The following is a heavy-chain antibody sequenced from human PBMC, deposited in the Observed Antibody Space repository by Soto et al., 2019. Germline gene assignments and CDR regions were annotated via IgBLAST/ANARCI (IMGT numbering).Heavy chain of an antibody. CDR3: TAAYYYYYYMDV. V-gene: IGHV3-23*01. CDR1: GFTFNSYA. Sequence: GGSLKLSCAASGFTFNSYAMSWVRQAPGKGLEWVSAISGSGGSTYYADSVKGRFTISRDNSKNTLYLQMNSLRAEDTAVYYCTAAYYYYYYMDVWGRGTTVTVSS. J-gene: IGHJ6*03. CDR2: ISGSGGST. D-gene: IGHD2-21*02.